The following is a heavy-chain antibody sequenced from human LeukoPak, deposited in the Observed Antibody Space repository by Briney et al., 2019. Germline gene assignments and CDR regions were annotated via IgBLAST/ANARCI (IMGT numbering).Heavy chain of an antibody. CDR2: INPNSGGT. J-gene: IGHJ4*02. CDR1: GYTFTGYY. CDR3: AREVGSSIFTGYYFDY. V-gene: IGHV1-2*02. D-gene: IGHD3-9*01. Sequence: ASVKVSCKASGYTFTGYYMHWVRQAPGQGLEWMGWINPNSGGTNYAQKFQGRVTMTRDTSISTAYMELSRLRSDDTAVYYCAREVGSSIFTGYYFDYWGQGTLVTVSS.